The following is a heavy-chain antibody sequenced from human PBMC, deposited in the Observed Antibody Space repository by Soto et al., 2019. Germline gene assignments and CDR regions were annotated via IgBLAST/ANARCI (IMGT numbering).Heavy chain of an antibody. CDR3: ARDSFRYSSSSVYYYYMDV. Sequence: EVQLVESGGGLVKPGGSLRLSCAASGFTFSSYSMNWVRQAPGKGLEWVSSISSSSSYIYYADSGKGRFTISRDNAKNSLYLQMNSLRAEDTAVYYCARDSFRYSSSSVYYYYMDVWGKGTTVTVSS. J-gene: IGHJ6*03. CDR1: GFTFSSYS. V-gene: IGHV3-21*01. CDR2: ISSSSSYI. D-gene: IGHD6-6*01.